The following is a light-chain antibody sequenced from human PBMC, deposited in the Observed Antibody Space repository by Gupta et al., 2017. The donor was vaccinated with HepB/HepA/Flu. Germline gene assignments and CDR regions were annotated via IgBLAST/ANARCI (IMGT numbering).Light chain of an antibody. J-gene: IGLJ3*02. V-gene: IGLV3-19*01. Sequence: SSELTQDPAVSVALGQTVRITCQGDSLRIYYASWYQQKPGQAPVLVIYGKNNWPSGIPDRFSGSSSGNTASLTITGAQAEDEADYYCNSRDSSGNHLRVFGGGTKLTVL. CDR1: SLRIYY. CDR2: GKN. CDR3: NSRDSSGNHLRV.